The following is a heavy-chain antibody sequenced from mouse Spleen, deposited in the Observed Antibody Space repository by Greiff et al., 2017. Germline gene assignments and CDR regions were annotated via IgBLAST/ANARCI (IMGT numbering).Heavy chain of an antibody. Sequence: DVKLMESGGGLVQPGGSLKLSCAASGFTFSDYYMYWVRQTPEKRLEWVAYISNGGGSTYYPDTVKGRFTISRDNAKNTLYLQMSRLKSEDTAMYYCARQGNWDHYFDYWGQGTTLTVSS. V-gene: IGHV5-12*01. CDR3: ARQGNWDHYFDY. CDR2: ISNGGGST. J-gene: IGHJ2*01. CDR1: GFTFSDYY. D-gene: IGHD4-1*01.